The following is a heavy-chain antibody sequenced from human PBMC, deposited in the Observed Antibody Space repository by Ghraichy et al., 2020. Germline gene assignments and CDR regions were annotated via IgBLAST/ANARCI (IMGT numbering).Heavy chain of an antibody. CDR2: IIASGGST. J-gene: IGHJ4*02. D-gene: IGHD1-1*01. CDR1: GFTFSIYA. Sequence: GGSLRLSCAASGFTFSIYAMSWVRQAPGKGLEWVSSIIASGGSTYYVDSVKGRFTISRDNSKNTLYLQMNSLRAEDTALYYCGAGTGRVDYWGQGTLVTVSS. V-gene: IGHV3-23*01. CDR3: GAGTGRVDY.